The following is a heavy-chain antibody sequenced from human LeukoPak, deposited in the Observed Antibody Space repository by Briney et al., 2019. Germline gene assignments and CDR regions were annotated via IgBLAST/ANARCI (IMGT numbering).Heavy chain of an antibody. Sequence: PGGSLRLSCAASGFTFSNYGMTWVRQAPGKGLEWVSGIRGSGGSTYYADSVKGRFTISRDSSKNTLYLQMNHLRAEDTAVYYCAKAYGDYVSYFDCWGQGTLVTVSS. CDR3: AKAYGDYVSYFDC. J-gene: IGHJ4*02. V-gene: IGHV3-23*01. CDR1: GFTFSNYG. CDR2: IRGSGGST. D-gene: IGHD4-17*01.